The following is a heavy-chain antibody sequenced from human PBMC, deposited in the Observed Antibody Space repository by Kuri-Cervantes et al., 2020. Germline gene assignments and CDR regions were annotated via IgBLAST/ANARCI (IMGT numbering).Heavy chain of an antibody. V-gene: IGHV3-33*08. CDR1: GFTFSSYS. Sequence: GESLKISCAASGFTFSSYSMNWVRQAPGKGLEWVAVIWYDGSNKYYADSVKGRFTISRDNSKNTLYLQMNSLRGEDTAVYYCVRYKYSSDSSGPRLDYWGQGTLVTVSS. CDR2: IWYDGSNK. J-gene: IGHJ4*02. CDR3: VRYKYSSDSSGPRLDY. D-gene: IGHD3-22*01.